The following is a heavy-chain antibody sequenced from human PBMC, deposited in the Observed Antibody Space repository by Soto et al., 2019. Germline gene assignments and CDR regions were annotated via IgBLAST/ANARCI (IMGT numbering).Heavy chain of an antibody. J-gene: IGHJ4*02. CDR2: IIPIFGTA. Sequence: GASVKVSCKDSGGTFSCYAISWVRQAPGQGLEWMGGIIPIFGTANYAQKFQGRVTITADESTSTAYMELSSLRSEDTAVYYCAREGGFLFLGVAGVGYSVSYFDYWGQGTLVTVSS. V-gene: IGHV1-69*13. D-gene: IGHD1-26*01. CDR3: AREGGFLFLGVAGVGYSVSYFDY. CDR1: GGTFSCYA.